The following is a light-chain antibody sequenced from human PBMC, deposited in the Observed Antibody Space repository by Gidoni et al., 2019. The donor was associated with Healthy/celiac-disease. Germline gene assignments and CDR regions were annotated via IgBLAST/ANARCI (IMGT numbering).Light chain of an antibody. J-gene: IGKJ2*04. CDR3: QQSYSTPLESS. V-gene: IGKV1-39*01. CDR2: AAS. Sequence: DIQMTQSPSSLSASVGDRVTITCRASQSISSYLNWYQQKPGKAPKLLIYAASSLQSGVPSRFSGSGSGTDFTLTISSLQPEDFATYYCQQSYSTPLESSFXQXTKLEIK. CDR1: QSISSY.